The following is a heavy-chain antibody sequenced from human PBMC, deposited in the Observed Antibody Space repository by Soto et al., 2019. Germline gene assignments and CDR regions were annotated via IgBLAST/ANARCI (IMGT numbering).Heavy chain of an antibody. CDR1: GFTFSSYG. D-gene: IGHD1-26*01. CDR3: AKDWRELLIHYYYGMDV. Sequence: LRLSCAASGFTFSSYGMHWVRQAPGKGLEWVAVISYDGSNKYYADSVKGRFTISRDNSKNTLYLQMNSLRAEDTAVYYCAKDWRELLIHYYYGMDVWGQGTTVTVSS. CDR2: ISYDGSNK. V-gene: IGHV3-30*18. J-gene: IGHJ6*02.